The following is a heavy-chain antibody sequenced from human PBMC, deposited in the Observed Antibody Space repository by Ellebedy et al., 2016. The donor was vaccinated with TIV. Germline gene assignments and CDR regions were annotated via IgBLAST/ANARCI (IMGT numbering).Heavy chain of an antibody. J-gene: IGHJ4*02. D-gene: IGHD6-19*01. V-gene: IGHV3-23*01. CDR1: GFTFSSYT. CDR2: IDGIGGDT. Sequence: GESLKISCAASGFTFSSYTMNWVRQAPGKGLEWVSSIDGIGGDTFYADSVKGRFSISRDNSKNTLYVQMNSLRAEDTAVYYCARGGRDQWLIDYWGQGILVTVSS. CDR3: ARGGRDQWLIDY.